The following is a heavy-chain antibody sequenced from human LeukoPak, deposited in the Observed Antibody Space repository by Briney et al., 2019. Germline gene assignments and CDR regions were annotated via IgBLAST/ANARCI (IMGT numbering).Heavy chain of an antibody. V-gene: IGHV3-11*04. CDR1: GFTFSDYY. Sequence: GGSLRLSCAASGFTFSDYYMSWIRQAPGKGLEWVSYISSSGSTIYYADSAKGRFTISRDNAKNSLYLQMNSLRAEDTAVYYCARDYRTIFGVVTGYYFDYWGQGTLVTVSS. D-gene: IGHD3-3*01. CDR3: ARDYRTIFGVVTGYYFDY. CDR2: ISSSGSTI. J-gene: IGHJ4*02.